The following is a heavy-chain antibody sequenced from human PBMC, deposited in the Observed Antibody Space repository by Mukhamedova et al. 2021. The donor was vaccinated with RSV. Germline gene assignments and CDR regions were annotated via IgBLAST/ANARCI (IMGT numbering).Heavy chain of an antibody. Sequence: VAFISYDGSNKYYADSVMGRFTISRDNSKNTLYLQMNSLRAEDTAMYYCAKGRGQLLPHYYMDVWGKGTTVTVSS. V-gene: IGHV3-30*18. J-gene: IGHJ6*03. D-gene: IGHD1-26*01. CDR3: AKGRGQLLPHYYMDV. CDR2: ISYDGSNK.